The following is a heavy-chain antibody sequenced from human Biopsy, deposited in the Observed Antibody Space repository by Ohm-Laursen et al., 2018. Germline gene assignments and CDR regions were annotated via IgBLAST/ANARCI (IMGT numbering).Heavy chain of an antibody. D-gene: IGHD6-19*01. CDR3: SLQSVAQMKNFDY. J-gene: IGHJ4*02. CDR2: ISPKSVDT. CDR1: GFSFTGYS. Sequence: ASVKASCIASGFSFTGYSIHWVRQAPGLGLKGMGWISPKSVDTNYAHKFQGNITMTRDTSMSAAYMEMSRLRLYDTAVYNWSLQSVAQMKNFDYWGQGTLVTVSS. V-gene: IGHV1-2*02.